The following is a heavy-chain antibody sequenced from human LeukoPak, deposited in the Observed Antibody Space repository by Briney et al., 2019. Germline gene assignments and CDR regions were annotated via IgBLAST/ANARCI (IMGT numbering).Heavy chain of an antibody. V-gene: IGHV4-31*03. D-gene: IGHD3-10*01. CDR2: IYYSGNT. J-gene: IGHJ4*02. CDR1: GGSISSGGYS. Sequence: SQTLSLTCTVSGGSISSGGYSWSWIRQHPGKGLEWIGYIYYSGNTYYNPSLKSRVTISVDTSKNQFSLKLSSVTAADTAVYYCARDGLTMIRGGHYWGQGTLVTVSS. CDR3: ARDGLTMIRGGHY.